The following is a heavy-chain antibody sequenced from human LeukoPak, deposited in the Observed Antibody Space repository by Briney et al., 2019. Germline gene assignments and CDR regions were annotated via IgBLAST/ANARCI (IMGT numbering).Heavy chain of an antibody. D-gene: IGHD3-22*01. CDR1: GFTFSSYS. J-gene: IGHJ6*02. V-gene: IGHV3-21*01. CDR3: ARVWDSSGYFTSYYYGMDV. Sequence: GGSLRLSCAASGFTFSSYSMNWVRQAPGKGLEWVSSISSSSSYIYYADSVKGRFTISRDNAKNSLYLQMNSLRAEDTAVYYCARVWDSSGYFTSYYYGMDVWGQGTTVTVSS. CDR2: ISSSSSYI.